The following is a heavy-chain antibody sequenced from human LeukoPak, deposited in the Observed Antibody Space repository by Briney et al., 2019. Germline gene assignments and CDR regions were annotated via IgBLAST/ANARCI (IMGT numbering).Heavy chain of an antibody. D-gene: IGHD6-19*01. CDR3: AREALEDSSGFDY. Sequence: SETLSLTCAVYGGSFSGYYWSWIRQPPGKGLEWIGEINHSGSTNYNPSLKSRVTISVDTSKNQFSLKLSSVTAADTAVYYCAREALEDSSGFDYWGQGTLVTVSS. V-gene: IGHV4-34*01. CDR2: INHSGST. CDR1: GGSFSGYY. J-gene: IGHJ4*02.